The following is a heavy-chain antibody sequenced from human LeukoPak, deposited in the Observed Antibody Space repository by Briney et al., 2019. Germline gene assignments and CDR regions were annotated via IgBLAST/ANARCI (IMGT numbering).Heavy chain of an antibody. CDR3: ARFGSCYYQFDY. D-gene: IGHD3-22*01. CDR1: GFTFSSYS. CDR2: ISSSSSYI. J-gene: IGHJ4*02. Sequence: GGSLRLSCAASGFTFSSYSMNWVRQAPGKRLEWVSSISSSSSYIYYADSVKGRFTISRDNAKNSLYLQMNSLRAEDTAVYYCARFGSCYYQFDYWGQGTLVTVSS. V-gene: IGHV3-21*01.